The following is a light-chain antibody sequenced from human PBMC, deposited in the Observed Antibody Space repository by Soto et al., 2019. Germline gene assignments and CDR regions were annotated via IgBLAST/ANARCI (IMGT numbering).Light chain of an antibody. CDR3: HQLNSYPHT. V-gene: IGKV1-9*01. CDR1: QGISSY. J-gene: IGKJ5*01. CDR2: AAS. Sequence: DIQLTQSPSFLSASVGDRVTITCRASQGISSYLAWYQQIPGKAPNFLIYAASTLQSGVPSRFSGSGSGTEFTLTISSLQPEDFATYYCHQLNSYPHTFGQGTRLEMK.